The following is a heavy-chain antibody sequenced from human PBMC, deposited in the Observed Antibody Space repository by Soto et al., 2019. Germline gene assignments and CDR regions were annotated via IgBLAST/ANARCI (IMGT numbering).Heavy chain of an antibody. V-gene: IGHV5-51*01. Sequence: VQLEQSGAEVKKPGESLKISCKGSEYSFTNYWIAWVRQMSGKGLEWMGIIYPGDADTRYSPSFQGQVTISADKSISTAYLQWSSLKASDTAMYYCARIRVVATNYFDSWGQGTLVTVSS. CDR1: EYSFTNYW. D-gene: IGHD2-15*01. CDR2: IYPGDADT. J-gene: IGHJ4*02. CDR3: ARIRVVATNYFDS.